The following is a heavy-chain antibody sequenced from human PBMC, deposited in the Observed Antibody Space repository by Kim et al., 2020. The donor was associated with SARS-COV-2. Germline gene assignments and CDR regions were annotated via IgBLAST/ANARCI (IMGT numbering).Heavy chain of an antibody. CDR3: ARVSDPLDSRAYMDV. V-gene: IGHV4-61*02. D-gene: IGHD2-21*01. Sequence: PTLKRRVSISVDTTKNQFSLKLSSVTAADTAVYYCARVSDPLDSRAYMDVWGKGTTVTVSS. J-gene: IGHJ6*03.